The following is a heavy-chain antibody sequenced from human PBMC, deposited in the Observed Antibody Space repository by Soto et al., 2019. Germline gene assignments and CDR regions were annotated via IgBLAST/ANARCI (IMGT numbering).Heavy chain of an antibody. D-gene: IGHD3-9*01. CDR1: GASIISGGYY. J-gene: IGHJ4*02. V-gene: IGHV4-34*01. CDR3: ASLLRYFDWLPFDY. CDR2: INHSGST. Sequence: SETLSLTCTVSGASIISGGYYWSWIRQPPGKGLEWIGEINHSGSTNYNPSLKSRVTISVDTSKNQFSLKLSSVTAADTAVYYCASLLRYFDWLPFDYWGQGTLVTVSS.